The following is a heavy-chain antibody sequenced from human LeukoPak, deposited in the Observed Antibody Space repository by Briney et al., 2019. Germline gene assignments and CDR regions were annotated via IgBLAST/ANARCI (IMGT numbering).Heavy chain of an antibody. J-gene: IGHJ4*02. Sequence: PGGSLRLSCAASGFTFSDYYMSWVRLAPGKGLEWVAHINKDGSAMSHVDSVKGRFTISRDNAKNSLYLQMNSLRAEDTAVYYCATHVYWGWDDWGQGTLVTVSS. D-gene: IGHD7-27*01. CDR2: INKDGSAM. V-gene: IGHV3-7*01. CDR3: ATHVYWGWDD. CDR1: GFTFSDYY.